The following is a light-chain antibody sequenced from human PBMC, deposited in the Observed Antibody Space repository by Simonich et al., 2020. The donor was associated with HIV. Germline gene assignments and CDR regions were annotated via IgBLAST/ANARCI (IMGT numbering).Light chain of an antibody. CDR2: KDN. Sequence: SSELTQPPSVSVSPGQTASITCSGDALPKQYAYWYQLKPGQAPVLVIYKDNERPSGIPDRFSGSIDSSSNSASLTISGLKTEDEADYYCQSYDSSNHVIFGGGTKLTVL. V-gene: IGLV3-25*03. J-gene: IGLJ2*01. CDR1: ALPKQY. CDR3: QSYDSSNHVI.